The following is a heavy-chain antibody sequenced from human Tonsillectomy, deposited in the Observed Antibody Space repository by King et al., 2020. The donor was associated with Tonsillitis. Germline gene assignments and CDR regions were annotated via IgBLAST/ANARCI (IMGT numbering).Heavy chain of an antibody. CDR1: DYA. J-gene: IGHJ6*02. D-gene: IGHD4-11*01. Sequence: DYAMHWVRQAPGKCLEWVSGISWNSGSIGYADSVKGLFTISRDNAKNSLYMQMNILRTEDTALFYSAKDLGIAYLTTVTLLYYYCRDVWGQGTTVTFS. CDR2: ISWNSGSI. CDR3: AKDLGIAYLTTVTLLYYYCRDV. V-gene: IGHV3-9*01.